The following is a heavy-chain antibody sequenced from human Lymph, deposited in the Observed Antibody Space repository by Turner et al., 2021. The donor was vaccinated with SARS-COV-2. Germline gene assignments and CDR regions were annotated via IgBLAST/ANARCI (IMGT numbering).Heavy chain of an antibody. CDR3: ATVLCTGSSCYYYGMDV. V-gene: IGHV1-24*01. J-gene: IGHJ6*02. Sequence: QVQLVQSGAEVKKPGASVKVSCKVSGYTLTELSMHWVRQAPGKGLEWRGGCDPEDGERIDAQKVQGRVTMTEDTSTDTAYMELSSLRSEDTAVYYCATVLCTGSSCYYYGMDVWGQGTTVTVSS. D-gene: IGHD2-15*01. CDR1: GYTLTELS. CDR2: CDPEDGER.